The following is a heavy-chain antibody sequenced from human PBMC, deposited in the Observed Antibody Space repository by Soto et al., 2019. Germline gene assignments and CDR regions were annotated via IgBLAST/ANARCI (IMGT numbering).Heavy chain of an antibody. V-gene: IGHV4-39*01. J-gene: IGHJ4*02. D-gene: IGHD4-4*01. Sequence: SETLSLTSTVSGGSIISSSYYWSWIRQPPGKGLEWIGSIYYSGSTYYNPSLKSRVTISVDTSKNQFSLKLSSVTAADTAVYYCGSPMSTYDYWGQGTLVTVSS. CDR3: GSPMSTYDY. CDR2: IYYSGST. CDR1: GGSIISSSYY.